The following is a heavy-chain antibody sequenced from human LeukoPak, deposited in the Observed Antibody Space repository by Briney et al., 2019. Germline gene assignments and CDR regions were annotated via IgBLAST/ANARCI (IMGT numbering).Heavy chain of an antibody. CDR2: ISSSSSYI. D-gene: IGHD6-25*01. Sequence: PGGSLRLSCAASGFTFSSYSMNWVRQAPGKGLEWVSSISSSSSYIYYADSVKGRFTISRDNAKNPLYPQMNSLRAEDTAVYYCARLAAQDAFGIWGQGTMVTVSS. CDR1: GFTFSSYS. V-gene: IGHV3-21*01. J-gene: IGHJ3*02. CDR3: ARLAAQDAFGI.